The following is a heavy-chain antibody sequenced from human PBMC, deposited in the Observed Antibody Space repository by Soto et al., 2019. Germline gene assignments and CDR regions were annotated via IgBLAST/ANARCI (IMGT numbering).Heavy chain of an antibody. J-gene: IGHJ4*02. CDR1: GGIFTNYA. Sequence: QVVQSGPEVRQPGSSVKVSCKPSGGIFTNYAFTWVRQAPGQRLEWMGGTIPLFGTANYAQKFQGRVTITADKSTTTVYLEVNSLRSEDTALYYCSAYCSSSICRAGDDYWGQGTLVTVSS. CDR2: TIPLFGTA. D-gene: IGHD2-2*01. V-gene: IGHV1-69*06. CDR3: SAYCSSSICRAGDDY.